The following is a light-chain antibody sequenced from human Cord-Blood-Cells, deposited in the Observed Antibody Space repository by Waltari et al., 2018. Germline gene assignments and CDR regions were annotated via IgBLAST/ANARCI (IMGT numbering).Light chain of an antibody. CDR3: QVWDSSSDHRV. CDR2: YDS. V-gene: IGLV3-21*04. CDR1: HIGSKS. Sequence: SSVLTQPPSVSVAPGKTARITCGGNHIGSKSVHWYQQKPGQAPVLVIYYDSDRPSGIPERFSGSNSGNTATLTISRVEAGDEADYYCQVWDSSSDHRVFGGGTKLTVL. J-gene: IGLJ3*02.